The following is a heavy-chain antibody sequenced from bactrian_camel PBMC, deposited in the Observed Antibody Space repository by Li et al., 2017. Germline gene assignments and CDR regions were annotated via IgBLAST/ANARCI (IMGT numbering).Heavy chain of an antibody. CDR3: STDRSP. Sequence: QVQLVESGGGSVQPGGSLRLSCAVSGTIARHFCMGWFRQAPGKEREGVSVVHSGGTIEYADSVKGRFTISRDNAKNMLYLQMNSLKTEDTAVYYCSTDRSPRGQGTQVTVS. CDR1: GTIARHFC. V-gene: IGHV3S53*01. CDR2: VHSGGTI. J-gene: IGHJ4*01.